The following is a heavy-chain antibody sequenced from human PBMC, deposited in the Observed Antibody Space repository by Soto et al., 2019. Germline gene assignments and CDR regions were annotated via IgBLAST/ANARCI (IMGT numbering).Heavy chain of an antibody. CDR2: ISSSSSYI. J-gene: IGHJ6*02. D-gene: IGHD3-10*01. V-gene: IGHV3-21*01. CDR1: GFTFSSYS. CDR3: ARDGYGSGSYYNYGMDV. Sequence: GGSLRLSCAASGFTFSSYSMNWVRQAPGKGLEWVSSISSSSSYIYYADSVRGRFTISRDNAKNSLYLQMNSLRAEDTAVYYCARDGYGSGSYYNYGMDVWGQGTTVTVSS.